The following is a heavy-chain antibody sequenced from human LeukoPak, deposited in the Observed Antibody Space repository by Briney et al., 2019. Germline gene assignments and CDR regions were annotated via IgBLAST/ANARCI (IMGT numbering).Heavy chain of an antibody. CDR2: ISGSGGST. CDR1: GFTFSTSA. D-gene: IGHD6-13*01. Sequence: GGSLRLSCAASGFTFSTSAMNWVRQAPGKGLEWVSVISGSGGSTYYADSVKGRFTISRDNSKNTLYLQMNSLRAEDTAVYYCAKDYSSSWYYFDYWGQGTLVTVSS. CDR3: AKDYSSSWYYFDY. V-gene: IGHV3-23*01. J-gene: IGHJ4*02.